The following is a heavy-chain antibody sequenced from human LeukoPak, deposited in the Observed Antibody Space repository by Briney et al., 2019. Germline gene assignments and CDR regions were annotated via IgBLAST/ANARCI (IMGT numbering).Heavy chain of an antibody. Sequence: GGSLRLSCTASGFRFADCRITWFRLVPGRGQEWVGFIRSKPYGGTTEYAASVRGRFILSRDDSKRSAYLQMDGLKTEDTGVYYCTRFSCDGGSCYYFYYYMDVWGKGSTVTVSS. J-gene: IGHJ6*03. V-gene: IGHV3-49*03. CDR2: IRSKPYGGTT. CDR3: TRFSCDGGSCYYFYYYMDV. CDR1: GFRFADCR. D-gene: IGHD2-15*01.